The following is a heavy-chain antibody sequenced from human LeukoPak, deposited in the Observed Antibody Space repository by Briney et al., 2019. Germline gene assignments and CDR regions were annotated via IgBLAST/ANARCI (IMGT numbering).Heavy chain of an antibody. CDR3: ARRGDYVGLDY. V-gene: IGHV4-59*08. J-gene: IGHJ4*02. D-gene: IGHD4-17*01. CDR1: GGSINTYY. CDR2: IYYSGNT. Sequence: SETLSLTCTVPGGSINTYYGSWIRQAPGKGLEWIGHIYYSGNTNYNPSLNSRVTISVDTSKNQFPLRLSSVTAADTAVYYCARRGDYVGLDYWGQGILVTVSS.